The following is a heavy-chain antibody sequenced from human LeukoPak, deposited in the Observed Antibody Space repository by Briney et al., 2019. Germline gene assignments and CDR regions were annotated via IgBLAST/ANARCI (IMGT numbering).Heavy chain of an antibody. CDR1: GGTFSSYA. D-gene: IGHD5-24*01. CDR3: ARDGEMAQGIDP. Sequence: SVKVSCKASGGTFSSYAISWVRQAPGQGLEWMGGIIPIFGTANYAQKFQGRVTITTDESTSTAYMELSSLRSEDTAVYYCARDGEMAQGIDPWGQGTLVTVSS. J-gene: IGHJ5*02. V-gene: IGHV1-69*05. CDR2: IIPIFGTA.